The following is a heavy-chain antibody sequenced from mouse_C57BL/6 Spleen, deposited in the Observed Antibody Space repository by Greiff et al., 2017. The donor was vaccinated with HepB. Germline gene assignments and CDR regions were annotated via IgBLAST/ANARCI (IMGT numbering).Heavy chain of an antibody. CDR2: ISYDGSN. D-gene: IGHD4-1*01. CDR1: GYSITSGYY. Sequence: EVQLQESGPGLVKPSQSLSLTCSVTGYSITSGYYWNWIRQFPGNKLEWMGYISYDGSNNYNPSLKNRISITRDTSKNQFFLKLNSVTTEDTATYYCARENWDVGYYYAMDYWGQGTSVTVSS. CDR3: ARENWDVGYYYAMDY. V-gene: IGHV3-6*01. J-gene: IGHJ4*01.